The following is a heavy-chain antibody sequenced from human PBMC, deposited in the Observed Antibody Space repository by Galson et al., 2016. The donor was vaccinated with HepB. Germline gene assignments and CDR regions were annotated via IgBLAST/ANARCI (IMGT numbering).Heavy chain of an antibody. V-gene: IGHV5-10-1*01. CDR2: IDPSDSYT. D-gene: IGHD2-15*01. CDR3: ARRSGVAATVSYYYYMDV. CDR1: GYSFTSYW. Sequence: QSGAEVKKPGESLRISCKGSGYSFTSYWITWVRQMPGKGLEWMGTIDPSDSYTNYSPSFQGHVTISADKSISTAYLQWSSLKASDTAMYYCARRSGVAATVSYYYYMDVWGKGTTVTVSS. J-gene: IGHJ6*03.